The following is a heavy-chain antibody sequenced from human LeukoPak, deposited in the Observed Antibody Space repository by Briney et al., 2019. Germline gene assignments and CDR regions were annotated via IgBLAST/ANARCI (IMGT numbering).Heavy chain of an antibody. CDR3: ARVSPDYGGNTGGDY. CDR2: IYYSGST. Sequence: SETLSLTRTVSGGSISSGGYYWSWIRQHPGKGLEWIGYIYYSGSTYYNPSLKSRVTISVDTSKNQFSLKLSSVTAADTAVYYCARVSPDYGGNTGGDYWGQGTLVTVSS. D-gene: IGHD4-23*01. V-gene: IGHV4-31*03. CDR1: GGSISSGGYY. J-gene: IGHJ4*02.